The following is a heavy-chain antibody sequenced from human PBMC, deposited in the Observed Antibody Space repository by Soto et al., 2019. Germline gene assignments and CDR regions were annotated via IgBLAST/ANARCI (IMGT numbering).Heavy chain of an antibody. J-gene: IGHJ6*02. D-gene: IGHD1-26*01. CDR3: ARDRGGELLYYYGMDV. Sequence: GGSLRLSCAASGFTFSSYSMNWVRQAPGKGLEWVSYISSNGSYTNYADSVKGRFTISRDNAKNSLYLQMNSLRAEDTAVYYCARDRGGELLYYYGMDVWGQGTTVTVSS. V-gene: IGHV3-21*01. CDR2: ISSNGSYT. CDR1: GFTFSSYS.